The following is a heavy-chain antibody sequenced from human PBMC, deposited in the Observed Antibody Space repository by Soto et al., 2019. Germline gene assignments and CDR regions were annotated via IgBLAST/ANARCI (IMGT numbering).Heavy chain of an antibody. D-gene: IGHD3-22*01. CDR2: IYYTGTN. J-gene: IGHJ4*01. V-gene: IGHV4-59*08. Sequence: PSETLSLTCHFPNSPISDFYWSWFRQPPGQGLEWVGYIYYTGTNTYNPSLPNPNEISINASKSQFSQEKRSMNAADTAVYYCARLGGYYQAFGSWGHGALVTVSS. CDR1: NSPISDFY. CDR3: ARLGGYYQAFGS.